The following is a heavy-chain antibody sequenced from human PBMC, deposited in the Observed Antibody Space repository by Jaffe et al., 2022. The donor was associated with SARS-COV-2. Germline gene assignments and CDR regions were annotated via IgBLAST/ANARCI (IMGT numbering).Heavy chain of an antibody. D-gene: IGHD2-15*01. CDR1: GFTFSSYG. Sequence: QVQLVESGGGVVQPGRSLRLSCAASGFTFSSYGMHWVRQAPGKGLEWVAVIWYDGSNKYYADSVKGRFTISRDNSKNTLYLQMNSLRAEDTAVYYCARDQGSCSGGSCYAPGTAFDYWGQGTLVTVSS. V-gene: IGHV3-33*01. CDR3: ARDQGSCSGGSCYAPGTAFDY. CDR2: IWYDGSNK. J-gene: IGHJ4*02.